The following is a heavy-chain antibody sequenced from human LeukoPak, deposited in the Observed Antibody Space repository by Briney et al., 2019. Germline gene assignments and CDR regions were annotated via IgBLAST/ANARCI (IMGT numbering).Heavy chain of an antibody. CDR3: AMTYSSSWPYYYYYGMDV. CDR1: GGSVSSYY. Sequence: PSETLSLTCSVSGGSVSSYYWSWIRQSPGKGLEWIGYIHNSGSTNYNPSLKSRVTISVDTSKNQFSLKLSSVTAADTAVYYCAMTYSSSWPYYYYYGMDVWGQGTTVTVSS. J-gene: IGHJ6*02. CDR2: IHNSGST. V-gene: IGHV4-59*02. D-gene: IGHD6-13*01.